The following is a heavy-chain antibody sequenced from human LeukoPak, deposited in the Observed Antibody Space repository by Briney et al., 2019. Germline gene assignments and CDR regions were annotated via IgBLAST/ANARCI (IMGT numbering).Heavy chain of an antibody. Sequence: GGSLRLSCAASGFTFSSYSMNWVRQAPGKGLEWVSSISSSSSYIYYADSVKGRFTISRDNAKNSLYLQMNSLRAEDTAVYYCAKDQTLYCSGGSCYPFDYWGQGTLVTVSS. D-gene: IGHD2-15*01. V-gene: IGHV3-21*01. CDR3: AKDQTLYCSGGSCYPFDY. CDR1: GFTFSSYS. J-gene: IGHJ4*02. CDR2: ISSSSSYI.